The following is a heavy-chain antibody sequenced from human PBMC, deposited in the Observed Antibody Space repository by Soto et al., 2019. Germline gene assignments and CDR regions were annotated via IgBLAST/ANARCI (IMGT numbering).Heavy chain of an antibody. CDR1: GYTFTGYY. J-gene: IGHJ6*02. CDR2: INPNSGGT. D-gene: IGHD6-6*01. CDR3: ARGGELAARQAHYYGMDV. V-gene: IGHV1-2*02. Sequence: QVQLVQSGAEVKKPGASVKVSCKSSGYTFTGYYMHWVRQAPGQGLEWMGWINPNSGGTNYAQKFQGRVTMTRDTSISTAYMELSRLRSDDTAVYYCARGGELAARQAHYYGMDVWGQGTTVTVSS.